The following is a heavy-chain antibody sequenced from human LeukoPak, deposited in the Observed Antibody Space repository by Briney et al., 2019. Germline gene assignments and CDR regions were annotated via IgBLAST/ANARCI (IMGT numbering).Heavy chain of an antibody. Sequence: PSDTLSLTCTLSGRSINCISYYCPSVRQPPAKVLEWFGSIYYSGRTYYNPSLKSRVTISVDTSKNQFSLKLSSVTAADTAVYYCAGPYYYDSSAYYQPFDYWGQGTLVTVSS. CDR2: IYYSGRT. CDR3: AGPYYYDSSAYYQPFDY. D-gene: IGHD3-22*01. V-gene: IGHV4-39*01. CDR1: GRSINCISYY. J-gene: IGHJ4*02.